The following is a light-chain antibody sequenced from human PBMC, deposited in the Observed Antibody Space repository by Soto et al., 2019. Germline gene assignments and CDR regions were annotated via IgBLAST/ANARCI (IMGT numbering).Light chain of an antibody. CDR3: QQLNSYPFT. Sequence: IQLTQSPSSLSASVGDRVTITCRASQGISSYLAWYHQKPGKAPKLLLYAASTLQSGVRSRFSGSGSGTDFTLTISSLQPEDCATYYCQQLNSYPFTFGPGTKVDIK. CDR1: QGISSY. CDR2: AAS. V-gene: IGKV1-9*01. J-gene: IGKJ3*01.